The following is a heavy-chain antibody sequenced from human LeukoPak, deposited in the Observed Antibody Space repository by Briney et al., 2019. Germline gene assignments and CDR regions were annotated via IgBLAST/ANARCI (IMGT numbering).Heavy chain of an antibody. J-gene: IGHJ3*02. V-gene: IGHV5-51*01. Sequence: GESLQISCEGSGYSFTSYWIGWVRQMPGKGLEWMGIIYPGDSDTRYSPSFQGQVTISADKSISTAYLQWSSLKASDTAMYYCASGYSSGSDAFDIWGQGTMVTVSS. CDR3: ASGYSSGSDAFDI. D-gene: IGHD6-25*01. CDR1: GYSFTSYW. CDR2: IYPGDSDT.